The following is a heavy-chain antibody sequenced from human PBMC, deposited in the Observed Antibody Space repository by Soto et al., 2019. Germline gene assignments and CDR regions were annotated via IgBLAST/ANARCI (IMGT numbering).Heavy chain of an antibody. CDR3: ARSIAAADAFEY. V-gene: IGHV4-61*01. D-gene: IGHD6-13*01. Sequence: QVQLQESGPGLVKPSETLSLTCTVSGGSVSSGSYYWSWIRQPPGKGLEWIGYIYYSGSTNYNPSLKSRVTISVDTSKNQFSLKLSSVTAADTAVYYCARSIAAADAFEYWGQGTLVTVSS. J-gene: IGHJ4*02. CDR1: GGSVSSGSYY. CDR2: IYYSGST.